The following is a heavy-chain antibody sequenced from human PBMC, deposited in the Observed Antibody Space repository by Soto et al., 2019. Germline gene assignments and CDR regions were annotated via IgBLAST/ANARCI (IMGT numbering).Heavy chain of an antibody. D-gene: IGHD3-9*01. J-gene: IGHJ5*02. V-gene: IGHV1-69*13. CDR3: ASGPIPHDMQNWFDP. CDR2: IIPIFGTA. Sequence: SVKVSCKASGGTFSSYAISWVRQAPGQGLEWMGGIIPIFGTANYAQKFQGRVTITADESTGTAYMELSSLRSEDTAVHYCASGPIPHDMQNWFDPWGQGTPVTVSS. CDR1: GGTFSSYA.